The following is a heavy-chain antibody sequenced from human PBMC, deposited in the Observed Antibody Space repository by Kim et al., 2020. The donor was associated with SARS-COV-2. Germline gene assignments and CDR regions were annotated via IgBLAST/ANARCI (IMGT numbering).Heavy chain of an antibody. CDR3: AKGASEGRRGLRYFDWFPIDAFDI. J-gene: IGHJ3*02. CDR1: GFTFSSYA. V-gene: IGHV3-23*03. CDR2: IYSGGSST. D-gene: IGHD3-9*01. Sequence: GGSLRLSCAASGFTFSSYAMSWVRQAPGKGLEWVSVIYSGGSSTYYADSVKGRFTISRDNSKNTLYLQMNSLRAEDTAVYYCAKGASEGRRGLRYFDWFPIDAFDIWGQGTMVTVSS.